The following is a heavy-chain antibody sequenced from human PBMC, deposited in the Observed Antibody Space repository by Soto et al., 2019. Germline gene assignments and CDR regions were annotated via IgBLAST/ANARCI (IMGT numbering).Heavy chain of an antibody. V-gene: IGHV1-69*13. Sequence: SVKVSCKASADTFNSYSLSWLRQAPGQRLEWMGGITPVFGTADYAQSFEDRLTLTADGSTSTLYMELSSLRSDDTAVYYCARSLEGTTVTNWFDPWGQGALVTVSS. CDR2: ITPVFGTA. D-gene: IGHD4-17*01. J-gene: IGHJ5*02. CDR3: ARSLEGTTVTNWFDP. CDR1: ADTFNSYS.